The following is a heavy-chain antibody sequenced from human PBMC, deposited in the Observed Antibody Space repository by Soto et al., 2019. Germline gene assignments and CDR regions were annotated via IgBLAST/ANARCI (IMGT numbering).Heavy chain of an antibody. Sequence: TGGSLRLSCAASGFTFRDYGMHWVRHTPAKGLEWVALTWYDGNKKYYADAVEGRFTISRDNSKSTVYLQMNNLRVEDTAVYYCARDIRISVSWFYIDYWGQGSRVTVSS. CDR1: GFTFRDYG. J-gene: IGHJ4*02. CDR3: ARDIRISVSWFYIDY. CDR2: TWYDGNKK. V-gene: IGHV3-33*01. D-gene: IGHD6-13*01.